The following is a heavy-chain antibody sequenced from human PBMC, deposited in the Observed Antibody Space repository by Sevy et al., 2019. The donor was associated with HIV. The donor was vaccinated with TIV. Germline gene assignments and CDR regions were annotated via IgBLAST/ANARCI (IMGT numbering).Heavy chain of an antibody. Sequence: ASVKVSCRASGNTVSGFYIHWVRQAPGQGLEYMAWINPGSGGTHYSQKFQGRVTVTRDTSMTTAYMDLRRLTPDDTAVYYCACGRFGLDFWGQGTLVTVSS. CDR1: GNTVSGFY. J-gene: IGHJ4*02. D-gene: IGHD3-10*01. CDR2: INPGSGGT. V-gene: IGHV1-2*02. CDR3: ACGRFGLDF.